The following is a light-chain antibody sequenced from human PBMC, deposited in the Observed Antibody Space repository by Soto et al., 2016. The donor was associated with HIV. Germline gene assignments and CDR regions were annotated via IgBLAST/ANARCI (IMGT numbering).Light chain of an antibody. Sequence: DIQMTQSPSTLSASVGDRVTITCRASQSISSWLAWYQQKPGKAPKLLIYKASSLESGVPSRFSGVGFGTDFTLTISTLQPEDSAIYYCQQYNTPPWTFGQGTKVEI. CDR3: QQYNTPPWT. V-gene: IGKV1-5*03. CDR2: KAS. CDR1: QSISSW. J-gene: IGKJ1*01.